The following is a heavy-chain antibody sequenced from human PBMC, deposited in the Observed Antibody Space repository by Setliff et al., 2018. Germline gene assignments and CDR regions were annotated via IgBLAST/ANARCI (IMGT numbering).Heavy chain of an antibody. D-gene: IGHD3-16*01. J-gene: IGHJ6*02. CDR3: SRFGLYYEAVYGGGDYYYYGMDV. CDR1: GYTFTSYG. CDR2: ISGYNGNT. Sequence: GASVKVSCKASGYTFTSYGFSWVRQAPGQGLEWMGWISGYNGNTNYAQKVQGRVTMTTDTSTGTICMELRSLRADDTAVYYCSRFGLYYEAVYGGGDYYYYGMDVWGQGTTVTVSS. V-gene: IGHV1-18*01.